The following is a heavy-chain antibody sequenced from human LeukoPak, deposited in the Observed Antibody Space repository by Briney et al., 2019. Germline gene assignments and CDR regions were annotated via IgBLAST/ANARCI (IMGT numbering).Heavy chain of an antibody. J-gene: IGHJ4*02. Sequence: GASVKVSCKASGYTFTGYYMHWVRQAPGQGLEWMGWINPNSGGTNYAQKFQGRVTMTRDTSITTAYMELSRLRSDDTAVYYCARGDCRGGSCYFILIDYWGQGTLVTVSS. D-gene: IGHD2-15*01. V-gene: IGHV1-2*02. CDR1: GYTFTGYY. CDR3: ARGDCRGGSCYFILIDY. CDR2: INPNSGGT.